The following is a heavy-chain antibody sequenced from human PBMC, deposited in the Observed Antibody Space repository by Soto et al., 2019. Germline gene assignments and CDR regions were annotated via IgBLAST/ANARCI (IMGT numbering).Heavy chain of an antibody. V-gene: IGHV1-8*01. J-gene: IGHJ4*02. CDR1: GYTFTIYD. CDR3: ARLKQDYAVA. CDR2: MNPNSGNT. Sequence: QVQLVQSGAEVKKPGASVKVSCKGSGYTFTIYDINWVRQATGQGLEWMGWMNPNSGNTAYAQKFQGRVTMTRNTSISTSYMELSSVSSEDTSVYYCARLKQDYAVAWGQGNLGTVSS. D-gene: IGHD3-16*01.